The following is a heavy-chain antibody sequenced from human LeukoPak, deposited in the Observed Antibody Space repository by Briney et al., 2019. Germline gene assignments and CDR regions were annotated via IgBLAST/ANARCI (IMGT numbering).Heavy chain of an antibody. V-gene: IGHV1-18*01. Sequence: ASVKVSCKASGYTFTSYGISWVRQAPGQGLEWMGWISAYNGNTNYAQKFQGRVTMTTDTSTRTAYMELRSLRSDDTAVYYCARARYSSSWFGEVVDCWGQGTLVTVSS. CDR3: ARARYSSSWFGEVVDC. CDR1: GYTFTSYG. J-gene: IGHJ4*02. CDR2: ISAYNGNT. D-gene: IGHD6-13*01.